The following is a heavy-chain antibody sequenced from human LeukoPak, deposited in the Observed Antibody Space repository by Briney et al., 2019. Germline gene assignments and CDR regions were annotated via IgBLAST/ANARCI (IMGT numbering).Heavy chain of an antibody. CDR3: ASDPELGPTVFDS. D-gene: IGHD1-26*01. Sequence: PGGSLTLSCAASGFTFGDYYMSWIRQAPGKGLEWVSYITSSGNNMYYADSVKGRFTISRDNARNSLYLHMNSLRAEDTAVYYCASDPELGPTVFDSWGQGTLVTVSS. V-gene: IGHV3-11*04. CDR1: GFTFGDYY. CDR2: ITSSGNNM. J-gene: IGHJ4*02.